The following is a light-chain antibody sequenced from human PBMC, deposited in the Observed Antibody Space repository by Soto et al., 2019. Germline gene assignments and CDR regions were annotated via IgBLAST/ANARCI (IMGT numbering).Light chain of an antibody. CDR2: DVN. CDR3: NSYTSSSTPCVI. Sequence: QSVLTQPASVSGSPGQSITISCTATSSDVGGYNYVSWYQHHPGKAPKLMIYDVNNRPSGVSNRFSGSKSGNTASLTISGLQAEDEADYYCNSYTSSSTPCVIFGGGTKLNVL. CDR1: SSDVGGYNY. J-gene: IGLJ2*01. V-gene: IGLV2-14*03.